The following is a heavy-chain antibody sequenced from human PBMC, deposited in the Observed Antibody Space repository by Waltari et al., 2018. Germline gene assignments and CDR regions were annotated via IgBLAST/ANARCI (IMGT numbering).Heavy chain of an antibody. V-gene: IGHV4-39*07. CDR3: ARDFKGGTYGFDAFDI. CDR1: GGSIRSCSYF. J-gene: IGHJ3*02. CDR2: IYYTGST. Sequence: QLQLQESGPGLVKPSETLSLTCPVSGGSIRSCSYFWGWIRQPPGKGLARSGSIYYTGSTYYNPSLKSRFTISVDTSKNHFSLRLSSVTAADTAVYYCARDFKGGTYGFDAFDIWGQGTMVTVSS. D-gene: IGHD1-26*01.